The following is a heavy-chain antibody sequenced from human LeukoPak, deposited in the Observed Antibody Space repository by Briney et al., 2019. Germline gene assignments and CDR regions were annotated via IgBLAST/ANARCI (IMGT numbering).Heavy chain of an antibody. J-gene: IGHJ6*03. CDR1: GYTFTIYN. V-gene: IGHV1-8*03. CDR2: MNPNSGNT. Sequence: ASVKVSCKASGYTFTIYNINWVRLATGQGLEWMGWMNPNSGNTGYAQKFQGRVTITRNISISTTYMELSSLRSEDTAVYYCAKADGSSSISYYHMDVWGKGTTVTVSS. D-gene: IGHD6-6*01. CDR3: AKADGSSSISYYHMDV.